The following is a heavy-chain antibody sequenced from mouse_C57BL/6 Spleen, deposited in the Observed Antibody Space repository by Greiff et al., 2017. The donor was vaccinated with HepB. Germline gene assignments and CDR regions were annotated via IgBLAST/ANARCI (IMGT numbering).Heavy chain of an antibody. J-gene: IGHJ2*01. CDR2: IDPSDSET. D-gene: IGHD3-2*02. V-gene: IGHV1-52*01. CDR3: ARGGATAQVDY. CDR1: GYTFTSYW. Sequence: QVQLQQPGAELVRPGSSVKLSCKASGYTFTSYWMHWVKQRPIQGLEWIGNIDPSDSETHYNQKFKDKATLTVEKSSSTAYMQLSSLTSEDSAVYYCARGGATAQVDYWGQGTTLTVSS.